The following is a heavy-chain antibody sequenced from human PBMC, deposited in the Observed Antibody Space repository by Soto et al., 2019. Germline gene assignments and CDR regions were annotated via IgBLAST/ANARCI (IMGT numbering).Heavy chain of an antibody. V-gene: IGHV3-15*01. J-gene: IGHJ3*01. D-gene: IGHD2-15*01. CDR1: GFTFRNSW. Sequence: EVPVVESGGGLVKPGESLRLSCAASGFTFRNSWMSWARQAPGKGLEWVGHIKSRPDGGTTDYVAPVKGRFSISRDDSKSMLFLQMNSLKTEDTAVYYCATGFGGVWGPGTMVTVSS. CDR2: IKSRPDGGTT. CDR3: ATGFGGV.